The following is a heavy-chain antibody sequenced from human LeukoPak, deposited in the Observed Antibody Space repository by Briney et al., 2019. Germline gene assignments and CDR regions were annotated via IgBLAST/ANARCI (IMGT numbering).Heavy chain of an antibody. Sequence: ASVKVSCKASGGTFGSYAISWVRQAPGQGLEWMGRIIPILGIANYAQKFQGRVTITADKSTSTAYMELSSLRSEDTAVYYCARDSTAMVTPGNWFDPWGQGTLVTVSS. D-gene: IGHD5-18*01. CDR3: ARDSTAMVTPGNWFDP. CDR2: IIPILGIA. V-gene: IGHV1-69*04. CDR1: GGTFGSYA. J-gene: IGHJ5*02.